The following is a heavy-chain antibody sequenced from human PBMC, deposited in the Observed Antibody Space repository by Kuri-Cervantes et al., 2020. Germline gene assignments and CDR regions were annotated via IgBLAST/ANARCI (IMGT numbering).Heavy chain of an antibody. J-gene: IGHJ5*02. V-gene: IGHV3-48*01. CDR3: ANGSSGLFDP. CDR1: GFTFSSYS. Sequence: GGSLRLSCAASGFTFSSYSMNWVRQAPGKGLEWVSYISSSSSTIYYADSVKGRFTISRDNSKNTLYLQMNTLRAEDTAAYYCANGSSGLFDPWGQGTLVTVSS. CDR2: ISSSSSTI. D-gene: IGHD5-12*01.